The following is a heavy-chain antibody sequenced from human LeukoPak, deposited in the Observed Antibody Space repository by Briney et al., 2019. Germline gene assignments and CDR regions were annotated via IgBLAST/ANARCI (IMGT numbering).Heavy chain of an antibody. D-gene: IGHD5-12*01. CDR1: VFTFSSYA. CDR3: AKDSGYDLDWFDP. CDR2: ISGSGGST. Sequence: GGSLRLSCAASVFTFSSYAMSWVRPAPGKGLEWVSAISGSGGSTYYADSVKGRFTISRDNSKKTLYLQMNSLRAEDTAVYCCAKDSGYDLDWFDPWGQRTLVTVSS. J-gene: IGHJ5*02. V-gene: IGHV3-23*01.